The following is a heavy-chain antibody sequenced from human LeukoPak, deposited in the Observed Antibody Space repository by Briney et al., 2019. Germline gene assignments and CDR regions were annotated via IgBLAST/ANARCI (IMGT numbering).Heavy chain of an antibody. CDR1: GFTFSTYE. J-gene: IGHJ4*02. D-gene: IGHD4-17*01. CDR2: ISSRGRTV. CDR3: ARENGDYFDY. V-gene: IGHV3-48*03. Sequence: PGGSLRLSCAASGFTFSTYEMNWVRQAPGKGLEWVSYISSRGRTVYYADSVKGRLTISRDNAKNSLYLQMNSLRAEDTAVYYCARENGDYFDYWDQGTLVTVSS.